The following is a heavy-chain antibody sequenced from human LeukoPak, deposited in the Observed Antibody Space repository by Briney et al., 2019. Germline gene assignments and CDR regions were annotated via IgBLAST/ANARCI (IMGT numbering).Heavy chain of an antibody. CDR3: AREDTGGLDY. CDR1: GGSISSSSHY. V-gene: IGHV4-39*07. D-gene: IGHD2-8*02. J-gene: IGHJ4*02. Sequence: SETLSLTCSVSGGSISSSSHYWDWTRQPPGEGLEWIGSIYYSGSTYYNPSLKSRVTISVDTSKNQFSLKLISVTAADTAVYYCAREDTGGLDYWGQGILVTASS. CDR2: IYYSGST.